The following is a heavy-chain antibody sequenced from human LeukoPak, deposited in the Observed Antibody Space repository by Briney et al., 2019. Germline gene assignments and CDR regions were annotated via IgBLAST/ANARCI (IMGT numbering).Heavy chain of an antibody. J-gene: IGHJ4*02. V-gene: IGHV1-24*01. CDR1: GYTLTELS. D-gene: IGHD2-15*01. CDR3: ATGQDAEDDY. CDR2: FDPEDGET. Sequence: ASVKVSCKVSGYTLTELSMHLLRQAPGKGLEWMGGFDPEDGETIYAKQFQGRVTMTEDTSTDTAYMELSSLRSEDPAVYYCATGQDAEDDYWGQGPLVPVSS.